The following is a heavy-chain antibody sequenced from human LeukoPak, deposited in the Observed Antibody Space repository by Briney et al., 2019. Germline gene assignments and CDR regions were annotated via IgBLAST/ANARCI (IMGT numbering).Heavy chain of an antibody. J-gene: IGHJ4*02. CDR2: ISGSGGST. D-gene: IGHD3-10*01. CDR1: GFTFSSHA. Sequence: GGSLRLSCAASGFTFSSHAMSWVRQAPGKGLEWVSAISGSGGSTYYADSVKGRFTISRDNSKNTLYLQMNSLRAEDTAVYYCAKDGSGSYYSNDWGQGTLVTVSS. CDR3: AKDGSGSYYSND. V-gene: IGHV3-23*01.